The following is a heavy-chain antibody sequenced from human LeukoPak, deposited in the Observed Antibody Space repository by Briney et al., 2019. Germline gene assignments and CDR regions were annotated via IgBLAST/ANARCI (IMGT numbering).Heavy chain of an antibody. CDR1: GGSISSYY. CDR3: ARDPHFDY. CDR2: IYYSGST. J-gene: IGHJ4*02. Sequence: SETLSLNCTVSGGSISSYYWSWIRQPPGKGLEWIGYIYYSGSTNYNPSLKGRVTISIDTSKNQFSLKLSSVTAADTAVYYCARDPHFDYWGQGTLVTVSS. V-gene: IGHV4-59*01.